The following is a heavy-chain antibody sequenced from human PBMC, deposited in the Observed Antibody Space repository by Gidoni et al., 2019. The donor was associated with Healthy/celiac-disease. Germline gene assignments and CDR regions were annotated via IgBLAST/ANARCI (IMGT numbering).Heavy chain of an antibody. CDR1: GFTFSSFE. Sequence: EVQLVESGGGLVQPGGSLRLSCAASGFTFSSFEMNWVRQAPGKGLEWVSHISSSGTAIYYADSVKGRFTISRDNAKNSLYLQMNSLRVEDTAVYYCARDLFSMVRGVIIPFDYWGQGTLVTVSS. CDR3: ARDLFSMVRGVIIPFDY. CDR2: ISSSGTAI. D-gene: IGHD3-10*01. V-gene: IGHV3-48*03. J-gene: IGHJ4*02.